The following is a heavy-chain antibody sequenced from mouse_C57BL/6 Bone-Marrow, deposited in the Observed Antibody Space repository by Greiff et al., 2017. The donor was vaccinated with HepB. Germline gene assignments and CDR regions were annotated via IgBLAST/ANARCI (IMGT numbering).Heavy chain of an antibody. CDR3: ARGDPSYYFDY. J-gene: IGHJ2*01. V-gene: IGHV1-69*01. Sequence: QVQLQQPGAELVKPGASVKLSCKASGYTFTSYWMHWVKQRPGQGLEWIGEIDPSDSYTNYNQKFKGKSTLTVDKSSSTAYMQLSSLTSEDSAVYYCARGDPSYYFDYWGQGTTLTVSS. CDR1: GYTFTSYW. CDR2: IDPSDSYT.